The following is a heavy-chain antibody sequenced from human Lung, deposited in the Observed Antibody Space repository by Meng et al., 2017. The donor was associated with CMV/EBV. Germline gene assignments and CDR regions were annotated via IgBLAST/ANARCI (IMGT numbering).Heavy chain of an antibody. D-gene: IGHD5-18*01. CDR3: ARRLGGYSYGYIFDY. J-gene: IGHJ4*02. Sequence: QVQLVESGGGLVKPGGALRPTFAVSGFTFSDYYMSWIRQAPGKGLEWVSYISSSSSYTNYADSVKGRFTISRDNAKNSLYLQMNSLRAEDTAVYYCARRLGGYSYGYIFDYWGQGTLVTVSS. CDR1: GFTFSDYY. CDR2: ISSSSSYT. V-gene: IGHV3-11*06.